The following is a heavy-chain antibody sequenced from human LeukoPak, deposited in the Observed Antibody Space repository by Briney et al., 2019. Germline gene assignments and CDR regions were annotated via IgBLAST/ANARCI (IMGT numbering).Heavy chain of an antibody. CDR2: INHSGST. J-gene: IGHJ4*02. V-gene: IGHV4-34*01. Sequence: SETLSLTCAVYGGSFSGYQWTWIRQPPGKGLEWIGEINHSGSTIYNPSLETRVTISVDTSKNQFSLKLTSVTAADTAVYYCARGAPGGFDYWGQGTLVTVSS. CDR3: ARGAPGGFDY. CDR1: GGSFSGYQ.